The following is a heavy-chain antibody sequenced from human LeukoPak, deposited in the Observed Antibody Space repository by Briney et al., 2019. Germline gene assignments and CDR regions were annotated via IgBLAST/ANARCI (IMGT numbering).Heavy chain of an antibody. Sequence: ASVKVSCTASGYTFIGYYMHWVRQAPGQGLEWMGWINPNSGGTNYAQKFQGRVTMTRGTSSSAAYMELGRLRSDDTAVYYCARVGGSYYGNFDSWGQGTRVTVSS. CDR2: INPNSGGT. CDR3: ARVGGSYYGNFDS. D-gene: IGHD3-10*01. J-gene: IGHJ4*02. V-gene: IGHV1-2*02. CDR1: GYTFIGYY.